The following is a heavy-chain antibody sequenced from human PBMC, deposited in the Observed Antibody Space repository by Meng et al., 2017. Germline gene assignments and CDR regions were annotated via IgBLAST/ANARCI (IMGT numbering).Heavy chain of an antibody. D-gene: IGHD4-17*01. CDR2: INSDGSST. J-gene: IGHJ3*02. CDR3: ARSPHDVYYGDADAFDI. CDR1: GFTFSSYW. V-gene: IGHV3-74*01. Sequence: GESLKISCAASGFTFSSYWMHWVRQAPGKGLVWVSRINSDGSSTSYADSVKGRFTISRDNAKNTLYLQMNSLRAEDTAVYYCARSPHDVYYGDADAFDIWGQGKMVT.